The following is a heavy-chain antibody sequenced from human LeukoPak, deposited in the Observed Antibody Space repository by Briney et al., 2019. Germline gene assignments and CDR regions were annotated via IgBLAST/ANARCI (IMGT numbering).Heavy chain of an antibody. J-gene: IGHJ4*02. V-gene: IGHV4-39*01. Sequence: SSETLSLTCTVSGGSLSDSNYFRAWIRQPPGKGLEWLGSLFYTGVTYYNPSLKSRVTISVDTSKNQFSLKLSSVTAPDTAVYYCARQVGGSKQVDYWGQGTLVTVSS. CDR3: ARQVGGSKQVDY. D-gene: IGHD1-26*01. CDR1: GGSLSDSNYF. CDR2: LFYTGVT.